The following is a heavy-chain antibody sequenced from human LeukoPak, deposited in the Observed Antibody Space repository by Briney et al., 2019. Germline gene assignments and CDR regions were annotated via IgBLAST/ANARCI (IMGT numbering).Heavy chain of an antibody. J-gene: IGHJ4*02. V-gene: IGHV1-2*02. Sequence: ASVKVSCKASGYTFTGYYMHWVRQAPGQGLEWMGWINPNSGGTNYAQKFQGRVTMTRDTSISTAYMELSRLRSDDTAVYYCARGFSSIAARPRYFDYWGQGTLVTVSS. CDR3: ARGFSSIAARPRYFDY. CDR2: INPNSGGT. CDR1: GYTFTGYY. D-gene: IGHD6-6*01.